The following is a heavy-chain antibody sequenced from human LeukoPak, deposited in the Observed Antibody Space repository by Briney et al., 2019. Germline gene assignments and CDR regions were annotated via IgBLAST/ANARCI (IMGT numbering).Heavy chain of an antibody. J-gene: IGHJ3*02. V-gene: IGHV1-24*01. CDR3: ATDSVLRYFDWLSTFGSLGAFDI. CDR2: FDPEDGET. CDR1: GYTLTELS. D-gene: IGHD3-9*01. Sequence: ASVKVSCKVSGYTLTELSMHWVRQAPGKGLEWMGGFDPEDGETIYAQKFQGRVTMTEDTSTDTAYMELSSLRSEGTAVYYCATDSVLRYFDWLSTFGSLGAFDIWGQGTMVTVSS.